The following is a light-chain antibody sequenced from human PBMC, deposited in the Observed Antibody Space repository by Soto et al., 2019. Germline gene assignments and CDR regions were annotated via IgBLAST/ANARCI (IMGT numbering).Light chain of an antibody. J-gene: IGLJ1*01. V-gene: IGLV2-14*03. Sequence: QSALTQPASVSGSPGQSTTISCTGTSSDVGGYDYVSWYQHHPGKAPKLMIYDVSNRPSGVSNRFSGSKSGNTPPLTISGLQAEDEADYYCSSYTSSSTLYVFGTGTKVTVL. CDR1: SSDVGGYDY. CDR2: DVS. CDR3: SSYTSSSTLYV.